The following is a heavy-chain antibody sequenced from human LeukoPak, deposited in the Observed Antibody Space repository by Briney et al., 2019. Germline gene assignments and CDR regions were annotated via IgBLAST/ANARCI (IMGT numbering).Heavy chain of an antibody. CDR2: IHYSGST. J-gene: IGHJ4*02. CDR3: ASVVVVAAASYFDY. Sequence: PSETLSLTCTVSVGSINSYYWSWIRQPPGKGLEWIGYIHYSGSTNYNPSLKSRVTISLDTSKNQFSLKLSSVTAADTSVYYCASVVVVAAASYFDYWGQGTRVPLPS. D-gene: IGHD2-15*01. V-gene: IGHV4-59*01. CDR1: VGSINSYY.